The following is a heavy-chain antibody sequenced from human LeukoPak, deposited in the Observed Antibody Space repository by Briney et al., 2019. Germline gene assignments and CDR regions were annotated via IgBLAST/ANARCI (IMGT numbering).Heavy chain of an antibody. CDR2: IYYSGST. CDR3: ARSLYGGSFYYFDY. Sequence: SETLSLTCTVSGGSVSSGSYYWSWIRQPPGKGLEWIGYIYYSGSTNYNPSLKSRVTISVDTSKNQFSLKLSSVTAADTAVYYCARSLYGGSFYYFDYWGQGTLVTVSS. V-gene: IGHV4-61*01. D-gene: IGHD1-26*01. J-gene: IGHJ4*02. CDR1: GGSVSSGSYY.